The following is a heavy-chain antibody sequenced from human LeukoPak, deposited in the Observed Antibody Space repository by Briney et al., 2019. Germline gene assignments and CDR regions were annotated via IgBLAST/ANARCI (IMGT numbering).Heavy chain of an antibody. CDR2: IRTSGGVV. CDR3: VRDQFYAFDV. CDR1: GFTFTSYT. J-gene: IGHJ3*01. V-gene: IGHV3-48*02. Sequence: GGSLRLSCAASGFTFTSYTMNWVRQAPGKGLEWVSYIRTSGGVVSYTDSVRGRFTISTDSAKNSLYLQMNSLRDDDTAVYYCVRDQFYAFDVWGQGTMVTVSS.